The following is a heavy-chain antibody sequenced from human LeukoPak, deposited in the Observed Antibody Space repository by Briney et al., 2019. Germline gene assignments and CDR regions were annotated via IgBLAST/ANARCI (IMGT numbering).Heavy chain of an antibody. V-gene: IGHV5-51*03. J-gene: IGHJ1*01. D-gene: IGHD3-10*01. CDR3: ARDLMHPITMPSQP. CDR1: GYSLTSYW. Sequence: KQGESLKISRKGSGYSLTSYWIGWVRQMPWKGLEWMGIIYPGDSDTRYSPSFQGQVTISADKSLSPAYMQWSSLKPSDTAMYYCARDLMHPITMPSQPSGQGTPVTVSS. CDR2: IYPGDSDT.